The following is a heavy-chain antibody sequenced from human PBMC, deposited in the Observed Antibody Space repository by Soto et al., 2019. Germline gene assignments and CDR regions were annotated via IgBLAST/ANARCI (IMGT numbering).Heavy chain of an antibody. V-gene: IGHV3-30*18. CDR1: GFTFSTYG. Sequence: QVQLVESGGGVVQSGRSLRLSCAASGFTFSTYGMHWVRQPPGKGLEWVAVISSDGKSEHYADPVKGRFSISRDNSKNTLSLQMNSLRVEDTAVYYCAKTITTYSGDSRGRGALVDYWGQGTLVTVSS. CDR3: AKTITTYSGDSRGRGALVDY. D-gene: IGHD3-22*01. J-gene: IGHJ4*02. CDR2: ISSDGKSE.